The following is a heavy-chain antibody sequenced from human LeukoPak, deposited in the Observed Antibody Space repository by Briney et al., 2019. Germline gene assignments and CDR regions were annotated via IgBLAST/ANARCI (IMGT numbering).Heavy chain of an antibody. Sequence: PGGSLRLSCAASGFTFSSYSMNWVRQAPGKGLEWVSYISSSSSTIYYADSVKGRFTISRDNAKNSLYLQMNSLRAEDTVVYYCARDEDYYGSGSYTAPDAFDIWGQGTMVAVSS. CDR3: ARDEDYYGSGSYTAPDAFDI. V-gene: IGHV3-48*01. CDR1: GFTFSSYS. J-gene: IGHJ3*02. D-gene: IGHD3-10*01. CDR2: ISSSSSTI.